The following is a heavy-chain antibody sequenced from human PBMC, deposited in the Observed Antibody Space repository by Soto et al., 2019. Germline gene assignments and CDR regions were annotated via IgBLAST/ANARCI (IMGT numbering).Heavy chain of an antibody. CDR3: AKGSGPYRPYYFDY. Sequence: PGGSLRLSCAASGFTFSNAWINWVRQAPGKGLEWVSAITGSGGDTYYADSVKGRFTLSRDNSKNTLYLEMNSLRAEDTAVYYCAKGSGPYRPYYFDYWGQGTLVTVSS. D-gene: IGHD6-25*01. J-gene: IGHJ4*02. CDR2: ITGSGGDT. V-gene: IGHV3-23*01. CDR1: GFTFSNAW.